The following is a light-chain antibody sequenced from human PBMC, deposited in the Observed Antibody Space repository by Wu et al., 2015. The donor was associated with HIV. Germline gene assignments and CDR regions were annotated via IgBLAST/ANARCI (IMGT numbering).Light chain of an antibody. CDR1: QNINTW. J-gene: IGKJ3*01. Sequence: DIQMTQSPSTLSASVGDRVTITCRASQNINTWLAWYQQKPGRAPKLLLYKASSLESGVPSRFSGSGSGTEFTLTISSLQPDDFATYYCQQYNSYSYTFGPGTKVDLK. CDR2: KAS. V-gene: IGKV1-5*03. CDR3: QQYNSYSYT.